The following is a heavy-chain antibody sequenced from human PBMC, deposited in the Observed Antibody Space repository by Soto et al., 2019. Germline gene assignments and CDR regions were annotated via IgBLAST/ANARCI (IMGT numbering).Heavy chain of an antibody. Sequence: XSVKVSCKTSGCTFSNYGNPLVRQAPGQPLEWLGWISLYSDGTNYSQKFQGRVSMTTDASTTTAYMELRSLRSDDTAVYYCARVVPGAEAWFGTWGQGTLVTVSS. V-gene: IGHV1-18*01. J-gene: IGHJ5*02. D-gene: IGHD2-2*01. CDR2: ISLYSDGT. CDR3: ARVVPGAEAWFGT. CDR1: GCTFSNYG.